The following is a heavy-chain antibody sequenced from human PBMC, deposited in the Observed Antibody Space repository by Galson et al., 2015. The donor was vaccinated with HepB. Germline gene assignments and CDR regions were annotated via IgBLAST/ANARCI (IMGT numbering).Heavy chain of an antibody. CDR1: GFTFSSYA. J-gene: IGHJ3*02. D-gene: IGHD1-14*01. V-gene: IGHV3-23*01. CDR2: ISGSGGST. CDR3: AKGFVVGNQQPKQANAFDI. Sequence: SLRLSCAVSGFTFSSYAMSWVRQAPGKGLEWVSLISGSGGSTSYADSVKGRFTISRDNSKNTLYLQMNSLRAEDTAVYYCAKGFVVGNQQPKQANAFDIWGQGTMVTVSS.